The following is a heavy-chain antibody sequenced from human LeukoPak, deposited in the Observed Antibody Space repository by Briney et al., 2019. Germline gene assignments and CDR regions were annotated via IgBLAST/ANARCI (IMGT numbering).Heavy chain of an antibody. Sequence: PGGSLRLSCAASGFTFSSYSMNWVRQAPGKGLEWVSSISSSSYIYYADSVKGRFTISRDNAKNSLYLQMNSLRAEDTAVYYCARDQWELLYFDYWGQGTLVTVSS. CDR1: GFTFSSYS. CDR2: ISSSSYI. D-gene: IGHD1-26*01. V-gene: IGHV3-21*01. J-gene: IGHJ4*02. CDR3: ARDQWELLYFDY.